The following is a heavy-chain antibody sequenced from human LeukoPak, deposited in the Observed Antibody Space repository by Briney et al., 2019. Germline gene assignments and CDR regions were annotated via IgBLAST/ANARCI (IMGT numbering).Heavy chain of an antibody. V-gene: IGHV3-66*02. D-gene: IGHD3-16*01. CDR1: GFTVSSNY. Sequence: PGGSLRLSRAASGFTVSSNYMSWVRQAPGKGLEWVSVIYSGGSTYYADSVKGRFTISRDNSKNTLYLQMNSLRAEDTAVYCCARDSSYDSSGYPDLDYWGQGTLVTVSS. J-gene: IGHJ4*02. CDR3: ARDSSYDSSGYPDLDY. CDR2: IYSGGST.